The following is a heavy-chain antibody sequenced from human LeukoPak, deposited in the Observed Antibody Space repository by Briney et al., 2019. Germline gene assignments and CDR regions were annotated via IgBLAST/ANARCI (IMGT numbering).Heavy chain of an antibody. CDR3: ARGTTVTTRGGFDY. CDR1: GGSISSGDYS. V-gene: IGHV4-30-2*01. CDR2: IYHSGIT. D-gene: IGHD4-17*01. J-gene: IGHJ4*02. Sequence: SETLSLTCAVSGGSISSGDYSWNWLRQPPGKGLEWIVYIYHSGITYYKPSLKSRVTISIDRSKNQFSLRLSSVTAADTAVYSCARGTTVTTRGGFDYWGQGTLVTVSS.